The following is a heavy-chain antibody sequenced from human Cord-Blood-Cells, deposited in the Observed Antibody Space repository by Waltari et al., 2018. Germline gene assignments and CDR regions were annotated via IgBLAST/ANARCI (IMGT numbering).Heavy chain of an antibody. CDR3: ARVGCSGSSFDY. CDR1: GYTFTGDY. CDR2: INPTRGGT. V-gene: IGHV1-2*04. Sequence: QVQLVRSGAEVKKPGASVKVSCKASGYTFTGDYMQCVRQAPGQGHEWMEWINPTRGGTDYAQKFQGWVTMTSDTSISTAYMELSRLRSDDTDVYYGARVGCSGSSFDYWGQGPLVTVSS. J-gene: IGHJ4*02. D-gene: IGHD3-10*02.